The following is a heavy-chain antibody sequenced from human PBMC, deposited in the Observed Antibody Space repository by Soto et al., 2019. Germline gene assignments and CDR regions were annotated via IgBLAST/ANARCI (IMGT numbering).Heavy chain of an antibody. CDR3: VRDPPGYCTTTSCPTWFDP. V-gene: IGHV4-38-2*02. CDR2: ISHSGFI. J-gene: IGHJ5*02. Sequence: PPGKGLEWIGSISHSGFIYYNPSLKSRVTISIDTPKNQFSLKLSSVTAADTAVYYCVRDPPGYCTTTSCPTWFDPWGQGTLVTVSS. D-gene: IGHD2-2*01.